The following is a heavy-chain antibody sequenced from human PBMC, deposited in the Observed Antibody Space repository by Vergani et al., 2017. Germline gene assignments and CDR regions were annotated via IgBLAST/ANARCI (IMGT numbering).Heavy chain of an antibody. J-gene: IGHJ4*02. Sequence: QVQLQQWGAGLLKPSETLSLTCAVYGGSFSGYYWSWIRQPPGKGLEWIGEINHSGSTNYNPSLKSRVTISVDTSKNQFSLKLSSVTAADTAVYYCARALYYYDSSGLFDYWGQGTLVTVSS. D-gene: IGHD3-22*01. V-gene: IGHV4-34*01. CDR1: GGSFSGYY. CDR2: INHSGST. CDR3: ARALYYYDSSGLFDY.